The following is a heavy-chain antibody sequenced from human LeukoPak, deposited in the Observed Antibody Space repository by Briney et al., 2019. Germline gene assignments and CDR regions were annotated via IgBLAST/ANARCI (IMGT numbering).Heavy chain of an antibody. J-gene: IGHJ4*02. D-gene: IGHD3-10*01. CDR2: IKQDGSEK. CDR3: ARDPGSGY. Sequence: GGSLRLSCAASGFTFSSYAMHWVRQAPGKGLECVANIKQDGSEKYYVDSVKGRFTISRDNAKNSLYLQMNSLRAEDTAVYYCARDPGSGYWGQGTLVTVSS. V-gene: IGHV3-7*01. CDR1: GFTFSSYA.